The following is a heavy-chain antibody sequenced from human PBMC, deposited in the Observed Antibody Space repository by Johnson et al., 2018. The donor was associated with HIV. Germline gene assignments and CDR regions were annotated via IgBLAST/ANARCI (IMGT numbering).Heavy chain of an antibody. CDR3: ARGLLAGNDTFDI. CDR2: IYCGGST. D-gene: IGHD6-13*01. Sequence: QVQLVESGGGVVQPGRSLRLSCAASGFTFNSYGMHLVRQAPGKGLEWVAVIYCGGSTYYADSVKGRFTISRDNSKNTLYLQMNSLRAEDTAVYYCARGLLAGNDTFDIWGQGTMVSVSS. CDR1: GFTFNSYG. J-gene: IGHJ3*02. V-gene: IGHV3-NL1*01.